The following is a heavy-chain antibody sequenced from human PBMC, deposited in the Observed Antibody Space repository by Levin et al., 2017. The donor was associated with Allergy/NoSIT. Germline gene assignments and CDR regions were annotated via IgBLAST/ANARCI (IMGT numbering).Heavy chain of an antibody. J-gene: IGHJ2*01. CDR3: ARLSGSYVLDL. CDR2: ISSSNTI. D-gene: IGHD1-26*01. Sequence: GESLKISCAASGFTFNSYSMNWVRQAPGKGLEWVSYISSSNTIYYADSVKGRFTISRDNAKNSLYLQMNNLRDEDTAVYYCARLSGSYVLDLWGRGTLVTVSS. CDR1: GFTFNSYS. V-gene: IGHV3-48*02.